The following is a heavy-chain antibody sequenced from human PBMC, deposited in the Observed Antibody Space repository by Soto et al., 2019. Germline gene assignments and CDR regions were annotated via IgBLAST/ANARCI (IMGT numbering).Heavy chain of an antibody. CDR2: ISYDGSNK. CDR3: AKERPYDFWSGEVDY. Sequence: GGSLRLSCAASGFTFSSYGMHWVRQAPGKGLEWVAVISYDGSNKYYADSVKGRFTISRDNSKNTLYLQMNSLRAEDTAVYYCAKERPYDFWSGEVDYWGQGTLVTVSS. D-gene: IGHD3-3*01. V-gene: IGHV3-30*18. CDR1: GFTFSSYG. J-gene: IGHJ4*02.